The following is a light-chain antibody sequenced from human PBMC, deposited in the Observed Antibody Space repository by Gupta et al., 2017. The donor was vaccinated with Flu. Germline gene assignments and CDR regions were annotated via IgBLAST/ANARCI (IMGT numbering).Light chain of an antibody. J-gene: IGLJ1*01. Sequence: GNTATFTWGGNNSGSKSVHWYQQKPGQAPVVVILEDRDRPSGITDRFSGSNSGNTANLTISRFEAGDEADDSCQLWANGSAHYVFGTGTTFTVL. CDR2: EDR. V-gene: IGLV3-21*01. CDR1: NSGSKS. CDR3: QLWANGSAHYV.